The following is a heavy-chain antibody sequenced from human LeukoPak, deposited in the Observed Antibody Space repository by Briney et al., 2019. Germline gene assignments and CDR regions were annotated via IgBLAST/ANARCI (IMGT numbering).Heavy chain of an antibody. CDR2: IKQDGSEK. Sequence: GGSLRLSCAASGFTFSRYWMSWVRQAPGKGLEWVASIKQDGSEKYYMDSVKGRFTISRDNAKNSLYLQMNSLRAEDTAAYYCARDGYGDYSLDYWGQGTLVTVSS. D-gene: IGHD4-17*01. J-gene: IGHJ4*02. CDR3: ARDGYGDYSLDY. CDR1: GFTFSRYW. V-gene: IGHV3-7*01.